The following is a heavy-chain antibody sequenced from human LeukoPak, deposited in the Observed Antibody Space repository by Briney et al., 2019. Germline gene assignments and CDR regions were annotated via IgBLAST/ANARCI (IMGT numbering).Heavy chain of an antibody. Sequence: PSETLSLTCTVSGGSISSSSYYWGWIRQPPGTGLEWIGSIYYSGSTYYNPSLKSRVTISVDTSKNQFSLKLSSVTAADTAVYYCARHYDSSGYYYDAFDYWGQGTLVTVSS. CDR2: IYYSGST. J-gene: IGHJ4*02. CDR3: ARHYDSSGYYYDAFDY. D-gene: IGHD3-22*01. CDR1: GGSISSSSYY. V-gene: IGHV4-39*07.